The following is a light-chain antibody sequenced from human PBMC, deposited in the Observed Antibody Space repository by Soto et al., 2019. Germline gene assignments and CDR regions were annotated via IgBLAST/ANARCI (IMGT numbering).Light chain of an antibody. CDR3: ASFRSGIILV. Sequence: QSVLTQPASVSGSPGQSITISCTGTSSDVGGYNYVSWYQQHPGKAPKLMIYQVNNRPSGVSGRFSGSKAGNTASLTISGLLDDDEADYFCASFRSGIILVFGSGTKVTVL. V-gene: IGLV2-14*01. CDR1: SSDVGGYNY. CDR2: QVN. J-gene: IGLJ1*01.